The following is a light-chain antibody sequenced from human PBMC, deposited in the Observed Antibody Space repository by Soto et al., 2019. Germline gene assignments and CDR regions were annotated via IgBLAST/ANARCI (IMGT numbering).Light chain of an antibody. CDR2: EVT. CDR1: SSDVGGYNY. V-gene: IGLV2-8*01. CDR3: SSYAGSNNVV. Sequence: QSALTQPPSASGSPGQSVTISCTGTSSDVGGYNYVSWYQQHPGKAPKLMIYEVTKRPLGIPDRFSGSKSGNTASLTVSGLQAEDDADYYCSSYAGSNNVVFGGGTQLTVL. J-gene: IGLJ2*01.